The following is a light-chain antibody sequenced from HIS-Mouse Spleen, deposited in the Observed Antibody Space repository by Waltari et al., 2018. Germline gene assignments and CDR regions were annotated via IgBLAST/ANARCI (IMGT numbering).Light chain of an antibody. Sequence: QSALTQPASVSGSPGQSITISCTGTSSDVGSYNLVSWYQQHPDNAPKLMIYEGSTRPSGVSNRFSGSKSGNTASLTISGLQAEDEADYYCCSYAGSSTLVFGGGTKLTVL. CDR3: CSYAGSSTLV. CDR1: SSDVGSYNL. V-gene: IGLV2-23*01. CDR2: EGS. J-gene: IGLJ2*01.